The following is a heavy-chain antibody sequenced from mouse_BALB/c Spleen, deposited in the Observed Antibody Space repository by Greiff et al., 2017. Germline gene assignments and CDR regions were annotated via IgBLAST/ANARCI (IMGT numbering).Heavy chain of an antibody. J-gene: IGHJ3*01. CDR1: GYTFTSYW. Sequence: QVQLQQPGAELVRPGASVKLSCKASGYTFTSYWINWVKQRPGQGLEWIGNICPSDSYTNYNQKFKDKATLTVDKSSSTAYMQLSSPTSEDSAVYYCTRNYGSSYWFAYWGQGTLVTVSA. D-gene: IGHD1-1*01. CDR2: ICPSDSYT. V-gene: IGHV1-69*02. CDR3: TRNYGSSYWFAY.